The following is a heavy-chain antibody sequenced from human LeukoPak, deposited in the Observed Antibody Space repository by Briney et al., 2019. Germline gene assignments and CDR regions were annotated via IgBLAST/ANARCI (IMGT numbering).Heavy chain of an antibody. Sequence: GGSLRLSCAASGFSFSSYAMSWVRQAPGKGLEWVSVISGGGGSTNNADSVKARFTISSDNSQNTLYLQMNSLRAEDTAVYYCAKASELGRGYFDYWGQGTLVTVSS. D-gene: IGHD7-27*01. CDR1: GFSFSSYA. V-gene: IGHV3-23*01. CDR2: ISGGGGST. CDR3: AKASELGRGYFDY. J-gene: IGHJ4*02.